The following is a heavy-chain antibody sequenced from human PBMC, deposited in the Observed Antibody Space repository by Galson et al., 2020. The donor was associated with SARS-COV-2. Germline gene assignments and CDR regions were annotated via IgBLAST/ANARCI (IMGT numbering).Heavy chain of an antibody. CDR1: PYSINNGYY. D-gene: IGHD3-16*01. J-gene: IGHJ4*02. V-gene: IGHV4-38-2*02. Sequence: SETLSLTCTVSPYSINNGYYWGWIRQPPGKGLEWIGTIYHSGNTYYNPSLKSRVTISADTSKNQLSLKLSSVTAADTAVYYWASPMIAFGEVMITHFDYWGQGTLVTVSS. CDR3: ASPMIAFGEVMITHFDY. CDR2: IYHSGNT.